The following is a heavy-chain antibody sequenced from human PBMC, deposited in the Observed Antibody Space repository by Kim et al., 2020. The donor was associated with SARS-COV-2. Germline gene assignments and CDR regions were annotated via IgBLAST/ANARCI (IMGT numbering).Heavy chain of an antibody. CDR1: GFTFSSYS. CDR2: ISSSSSYI. Sequence: GGSLRLSCAASGFTFSSYSMNWVRQAPGKGLEWVSSISSSSSYIYYADSVKGRFTISRDNAKNSLYLQMNSLRAEDTAVYYCARDLNYYDSSGYGRVWGQGTTVTVSS. J-gene: IGHJ6*02. D-gene: IGHD3-22*01. V-gene: IGHV3-21*01. CDR3: ARDLNYYDSSGYGRV.